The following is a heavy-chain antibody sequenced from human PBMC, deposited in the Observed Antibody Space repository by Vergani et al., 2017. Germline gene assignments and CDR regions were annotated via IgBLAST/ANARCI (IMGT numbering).Heavy chain of an antibody. CDR1: GGSISSYY. V-gene: IGHV4-59*01. CDR2: IYYSGST. Sequence: QVQLQESGPGLVKPSETLSLTCTVSGGSISSYYWSWIRQPPGKGLEWFGYIYYSGSTNYNPSLKSRVTISVDTSKNQFSLKLSSVTAADTAVYYCARVARITIFGVARGAFDIWGQGTMVTVSS. J-gene: IGHJ3*02. D-gene: IGHD3-3*01. CDR3: ARVARITIFGVARGAFDI.